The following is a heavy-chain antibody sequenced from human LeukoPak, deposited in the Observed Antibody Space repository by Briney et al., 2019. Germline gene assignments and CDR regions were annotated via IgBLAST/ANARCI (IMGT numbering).Heavy chain of an antibody. D-gene: IGHD1-26*01. CDR3: AREVVGATTDY. CDR1: GGTFSSYT. CDR2: IISILGIA. J-gene: IGHJ4*02. V-gene: IGHV1-69*04. Sequence: SVNVSCKASGGTFSSYTISWVRQAPGQGLEWMGRIISILGIANYAQKFQGRVTITADKSTSTAYMELSRLRSEDTAVYYCAREVVGATTDYWGQGTLVTVSS.